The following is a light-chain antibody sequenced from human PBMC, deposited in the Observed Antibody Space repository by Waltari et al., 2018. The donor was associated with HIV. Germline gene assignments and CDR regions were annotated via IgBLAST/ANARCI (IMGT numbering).Light chain of an antibody. V-gene: IGLV7-46*01. Sequence: QAVVTQEPSLTVSPGGTVTLTCGSTTGAVTSGHYPYWFHQKPGQAPRTLISDTNTKHSWTPARFSGSLLGGKAALTLSGAQPEDEAEYYCLLSYSGTRVFGGGTKLTVL. CDR1: TGAVTSGHY. CDR3: LLSYSGTRV. J-gene: IGLJ3*02. CDR2: DTN.